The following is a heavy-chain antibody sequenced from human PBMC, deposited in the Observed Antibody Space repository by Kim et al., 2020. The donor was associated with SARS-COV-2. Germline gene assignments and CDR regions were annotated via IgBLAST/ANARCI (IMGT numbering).Heavy chain of an antibody. V-gene: IGHV1-2*06. CDR3: ARGGTVTTRGRSAFDI. J-gene: IGHJ3*02. D-gene: IGHD4-17*01. Sequence: ASVKVSCKASGYTFTGYYMHWVRQAPGQGLEWMGRINPNSGGTNYAQKFQGRVTMTRDTSISTAYMELSRLRSDDTAVYYCARGGTVTTRGRSAFDIWGQGTMVTVSS. CDR2: INPNSGGT. CDR1: GYTFTGYY.